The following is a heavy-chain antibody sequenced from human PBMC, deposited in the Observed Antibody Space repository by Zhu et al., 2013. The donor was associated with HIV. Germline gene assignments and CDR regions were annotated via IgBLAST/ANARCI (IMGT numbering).Heavy chain of an antibody. J-gene: IGHJ6*02. CDR3: ARGLSGTTVKAHFNYYGMDV. D-gene: IGHD4-17*01. V-gene: IGHV1-69*01. CDR2: IIPIFGTA. Sequence: VLGEGLEWMGGIIPIFGTANYAQKFQGRVTITADESTSTAYMELSSLRSEDTAVYYCARGLSGTTVKAHFNYYGMDVWGQGTTVTVSS.